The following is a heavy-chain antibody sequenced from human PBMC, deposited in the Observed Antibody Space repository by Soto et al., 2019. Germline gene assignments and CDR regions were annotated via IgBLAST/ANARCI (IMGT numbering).Heavy chain of an antibody. D-gene: IGHD2-8*01. Sequence: PGGSLRLSCAASGFTFSSYGMHWVRQAPGKGLEWVAVISYDGSNKYYADSVKGRFTISRDNSKNTLYLQMNSLRAEDTAVYYCAKDQLGYCTNGVCYLRGYYYGMDVWGQGTTVTVSS. CDR3: AKDQLGYCTNGVCYLRGYYYGMDV. V-gene: IGHV3-30*18. CDR1: GFTFSSYG. J-gene: IGHJ6*02. CDR2: ISYDGSNK.